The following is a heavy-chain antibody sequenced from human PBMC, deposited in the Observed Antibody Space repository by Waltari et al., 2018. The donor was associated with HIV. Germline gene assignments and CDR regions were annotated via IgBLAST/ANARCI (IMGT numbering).Heavy chain of an antibody. CDR3: ARHGVVDGNDSYGMDV. CDR1: GYNFDKYW. CDR2: IYPGYSDT. V-gene: IGHV5-51*01. Sequence: EVQLVQSGAEVKKPGESLKISCKGSGYNFDKYWIGWVRQMPGKGLEWIGIIYPGYSDTRYIPSFQGQVTFSADKSITTAYLQWSNLKASDTAMYYCARHGVVDGNDSYGMDVWGQGTTVTVFS. J-gene: IGHJ6*02. D-gene: IGHD2-15*01.